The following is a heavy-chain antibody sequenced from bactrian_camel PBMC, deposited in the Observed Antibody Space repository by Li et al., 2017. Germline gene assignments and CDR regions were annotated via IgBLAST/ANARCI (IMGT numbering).Heavy chain of an antibody. Sequence: QVQLVESGGGLVQPGGSLRLSCAASRYGISTYCMGWFRQAPGQEREGVASIDDEGSTTYADSVQGRFTISRDNAKNTVYLQMSSLKPEDTAMYYCAKGWGTTTVQPPAQGTQVTVS. D-gene: IGHD5*01. CDR1: RYGISTYC. J-gene: IGHJ4*01. V-gene: IGHV3S53*01. CDR2: IDDEGST.